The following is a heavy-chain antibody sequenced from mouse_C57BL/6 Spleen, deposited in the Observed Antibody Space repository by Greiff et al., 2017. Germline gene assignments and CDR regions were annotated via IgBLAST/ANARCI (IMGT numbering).Heavy chain of an antibody. CDR3: ARNYGSPPRWYFDV. V-gene: IGHV1-55*01. CDR2: SYPGSGST. D-gene: IGHD1-1*01. Sequence: QVQLQQPGAELVKPGASVKMSCKASGYTFNSYWITWVKQRPGQGLEWIGDSYPGSGSTNYNEKFKSKATLTVDTSSSTAYMQLSSLTSEDSAVYYCARNYGSPPRWYFDVWGTGTTVTVSS. CDR1: GYTFNSYW. J-gene: IGHJ1*03.